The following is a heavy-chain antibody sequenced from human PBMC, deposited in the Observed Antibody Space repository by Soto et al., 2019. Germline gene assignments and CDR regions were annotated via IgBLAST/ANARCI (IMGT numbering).Heavy chain of an antibody. Sequence: QVQLVESGGGVVQPGRSLRLSCAASGFTFSNSGMHWVRQAPGKGLEWVAVISFDGNTQFYADSVKGRFSISRDNSKYTLYLDMNSLRADDAAVYYCTGQIASGHWGQGTLVTVSS. CDR3: TGQIASGH. V-gene: IGHV3-30*03. CDR1: GFTFSNSG. J-gene: IGHJ4*02. D-gene: IGHD2-8*02. CDR2: ISFDGNTQ.